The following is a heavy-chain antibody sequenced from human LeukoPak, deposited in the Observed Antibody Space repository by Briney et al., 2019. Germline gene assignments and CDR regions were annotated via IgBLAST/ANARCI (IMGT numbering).Heavy chain of an antibody. CDR3: ATTRRDYDFWSGYRPIDY. Sequence: PWGSLRRSCAASGFTFSSYWMHWVRQAPGKGLVWVSRINSDGSSTSYADSVKGRFTISRDNAKNTLYLQMNSLRAEDTAVYYCATTRRDYDFWSGYRPIDYWGQGTLVTVSS. CDR2: INSDGSST. J-gene: IGHJ4*02. CDR1: GFTFSSYW. V-gene: IGHV3-74*01. D-gene: IGHD3-3*01.